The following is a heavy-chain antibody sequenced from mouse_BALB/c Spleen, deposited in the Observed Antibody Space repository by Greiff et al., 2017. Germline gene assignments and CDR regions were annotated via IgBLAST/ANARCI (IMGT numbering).Heavy chain of an antibody. D-gene: IGHD4-1*01. Sequence: EVMLVESGGGLVQPGGSLRLSCATSGFTFTDYYMSWVRQPPGKALEWLGFIRNKANGYTTEYSASVKGRFTISRDNSQSILYLQMNTLRAEDSATYYCARDITGYYFDYWGQGTTLTVSS. V-gene: IGHV7-3*02. CDR3: ARDITGYYFDY. J-gene: IGHJ2*01. CDR1: GFTFTDYY. CDR2: IRNKANGYTT.